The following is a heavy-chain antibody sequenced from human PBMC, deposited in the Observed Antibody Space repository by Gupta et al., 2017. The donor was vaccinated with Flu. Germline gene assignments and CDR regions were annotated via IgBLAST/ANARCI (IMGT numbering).Heavy chain of an antibody. Sequence: PPGMRLEWIGSIYYSGSTYYNPSLKSRVTISVDTSKNQFSLKLSSVTAADTAVYYCARQDYCSSTSCYPFAYWGQGTLVTVSS. V-gene: IGHV4-39*01. D-gene: IGHD2-2*01. CDR2: IYYSGST. CDR3: ARQDYCSSTSCYPFAY. J-gene: IGHJ4*02.